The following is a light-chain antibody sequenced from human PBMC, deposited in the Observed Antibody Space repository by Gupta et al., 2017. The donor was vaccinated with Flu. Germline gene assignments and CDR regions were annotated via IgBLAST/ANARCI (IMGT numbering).Light chain of an antibody. CDR1: SSDVGGSNY. CDR2: AVT. Sequence: QSALNQPPSASGSPGQSVTISCTGTSSDVGGSNYVSWYQQHPGKAPKLMIYAVTKRSSGVPDRFSGSKSANTASLIVSGLQAEDEADYYCSSYAGNNNVVLGGGTKLTVL. CDR3: SSYAGNNNVV. V-gene: IGLV2-8*01. J-gene: IGLJ3*02.